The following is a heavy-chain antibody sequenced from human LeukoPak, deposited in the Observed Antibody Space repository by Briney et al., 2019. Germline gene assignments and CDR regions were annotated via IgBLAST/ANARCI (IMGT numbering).Heavy chain of an antibody. Sequence: ASVTVSCKASGYTFTIYGISWARQAPGQGLEWMGWISAYNGNTNYAQKLQGRVTMTTDTSTSTAYMELRSLRSDDTAVYYCARDTPEIAVATFDYWGQGTLVTVSS. CDR1: GYTFTIYG. D-gene: IGHD6-19*01. CDR3: ARDTPEIAVATFDY. J-gene: IGHJ4*02. V-gene: IGHV1-18*01. CDR2: ISAYNGNT.